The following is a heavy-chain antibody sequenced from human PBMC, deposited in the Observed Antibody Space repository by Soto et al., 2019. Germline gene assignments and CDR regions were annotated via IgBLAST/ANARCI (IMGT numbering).Heavy chain of an antibody. V-gene: IGHV4-34*01. CDR3: ASGAGMTTDWFDP. J-gene: IGHJ5*02. CDR2: INHSGSP. CDR1: GGSFSGYY. Sequence: QVQLQQWGAGLLKPSETLSLTCAVYGGSFSGYYWSWIRQPPGKGLEWIGGINHSGSPNYNPSLKSRVTISVDTSKNQFSLKLSSVTAADTAVYYCASGAGMTTDWFDPWGQGTLVTVSS. D-gene: IGHD3-10*01.